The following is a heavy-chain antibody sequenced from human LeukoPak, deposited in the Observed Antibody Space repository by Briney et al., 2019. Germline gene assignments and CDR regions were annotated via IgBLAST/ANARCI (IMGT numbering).Heavy chain of an antibody. Sequence: GGSLRLSCAASGFTFSSYAMSWVRQAPGKGLEWVSDISGSGSRTYYADSVRGRFTISRDNAKNSLYLQMNSLRAEDTAVYYCARSLEAGYSSSWYWGYWGQGTLVTVSS. CDR2: ISGSGSRT. CDR1: GFTFSSYA. J-gene: IGHJ4*02. D-gene: IGHD6-13*01. CDR3: ARSLEAGYSSSWYWGY. V-gene: IGHV3-23*01.